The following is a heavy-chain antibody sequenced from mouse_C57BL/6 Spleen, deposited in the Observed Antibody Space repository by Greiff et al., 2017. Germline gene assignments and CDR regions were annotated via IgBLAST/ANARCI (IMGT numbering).Heavy chain of an antibody. Sequence: EVMLVESGGGLVKPGGSLKLSCAASGFTFSDYGMHWVRQAPEKGLEWVAYISSGSSTIYYADTVKGRFTISRDNAKNTLFLQMTSLRSEDTAMYYCARNDGYYDAMDYWGQGTSVTVSS. J-gene: IGHJ4*01. CDR2: ISSGSSTI. V-gene: IGHV5-17*01. CDR3: ARNDGYYDAMDY. D-gene: IGHD2-3*01. CDR1: GFTFSDYG.